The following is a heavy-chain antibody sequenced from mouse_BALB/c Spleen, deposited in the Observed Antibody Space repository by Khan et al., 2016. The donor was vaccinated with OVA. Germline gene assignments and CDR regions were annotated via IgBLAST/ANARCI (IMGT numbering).Heavy chain of an antibody. D-gene: IGHD1-1*01. Sequence: VQLKQSGPGLVKPSQSLSLTCTVTGYSITSDYAWNWIRQFPGNKLEWMGYISYSGRTSYNPSLKSRISITRDTSKNQFFLQLNSVTTEDTATYYCARSVTITTVVATDFDDWGQGTTITVSS. V-gene: IGHV3-2*02. CDR3: ARSVTITTVVATDFDD. J-gene: IGHJ2*01. CDR2: ISYSGRT. CDR1: GYSITSDYA.